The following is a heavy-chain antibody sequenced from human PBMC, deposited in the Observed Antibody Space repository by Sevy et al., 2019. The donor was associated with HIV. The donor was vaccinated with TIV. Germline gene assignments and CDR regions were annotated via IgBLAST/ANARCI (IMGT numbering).Heavy chain of an antibody. Sequence: GGSLRLSCAASGFTFSSYWMSWVRQAPGKGLEWVANIKQDGSEKYYVDSVKGRFTISRDNAKNSLYLQMNSRRAEDTAVYYCARDEQWLSQNDAFDIWGQGTMVTVSS. J-gene: IGHJ3*02. V-gene: IGHV3-7*01. D-gene: IGHD6-19*01. CDR3: ARDEQWLSQNDAFDI. CDR1: GFTFSSYW. CDR2: IKQDGSEK.